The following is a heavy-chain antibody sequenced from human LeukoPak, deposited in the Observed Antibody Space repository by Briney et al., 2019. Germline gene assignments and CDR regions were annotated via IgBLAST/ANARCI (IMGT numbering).Heavy chain of an antibody. V-gene: IGHV3-30-3*01. CDR3: ARVSLEWLLDYYYYYMDV. CDR1: GFTFSSYA. D-gene: IGHD3-3*01. J-gene: IGHJ6*03. CDR2: ISYDGSNK. Sequence: GGSLRLSCAASGFTFSSYAMHWVRQAPGKGLEWVAVISYDGSNKYYADSVKGRFTISRDNSKNTLYLQMNSLRAEDTAVYYCARVSLEWLLDYYYYYMDVWGKGTTVTVSS.